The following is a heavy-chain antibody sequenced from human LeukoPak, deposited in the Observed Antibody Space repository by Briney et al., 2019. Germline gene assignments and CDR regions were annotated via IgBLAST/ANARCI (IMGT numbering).Heavy chain of an antibody. CDR1: GFTFSSYG. CDR2: ISYDGSNK. V-gene: IGHV3-30*03. J-gene: IGHJ4*02. Sequence: GGSLRLSCAASGFTFSSYGMHWVRQAPGKGLEWVAVISYDGSNKYYADSVKGRFTISRDNSKSTLYLQMNSLRAEDTAVYYCARDRDNYDFWSGLTSYYFDYWGQGTLVTVSS. D-gene: IGHD3-3*01. CDR3: ARDRDNYDFWSGLTSYYFDY.